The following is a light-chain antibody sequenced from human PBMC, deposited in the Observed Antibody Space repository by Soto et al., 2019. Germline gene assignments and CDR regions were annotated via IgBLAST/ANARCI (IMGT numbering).Light chain of an antibody. Sequence: EIVLTQSPATLSLSPGERATLSCRTSQSDSNYLLWYQQKPGQAPRLLIYATYNRATGIPDRFSGSGSGTDFTLTISRLEPDDSAXXXCXXRXGXXAFGGGTKVDIK. CDR1: QSDSNY. CDR2: ATY. CDR3: XXRXGXXA. V-gene: IGKV3-11*01. J-gene: IGKJ4*01.